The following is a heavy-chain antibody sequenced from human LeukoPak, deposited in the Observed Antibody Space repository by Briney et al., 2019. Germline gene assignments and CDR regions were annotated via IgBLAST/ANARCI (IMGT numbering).Heavy chain of an antibody. CDR2: ISSSSSYI. J-gene: IGHJ4*02. CDR1: GFTFSSYS. Sequence: GGSLRLSCAASGFTFSSYSMNWVSQAPGKGLEWVSSISSSSSYIYYADSVKGRFTISRDNAKNSLYLQMNSLRAEDTAVYYCAREHYYDSSGYYSYYFDYWGQGTLVTVSS. V-gene: IGHV3-21*01. CDR3: AREHYYDSSGYYSYYFDY. D-gene: IGHD3-22*01.